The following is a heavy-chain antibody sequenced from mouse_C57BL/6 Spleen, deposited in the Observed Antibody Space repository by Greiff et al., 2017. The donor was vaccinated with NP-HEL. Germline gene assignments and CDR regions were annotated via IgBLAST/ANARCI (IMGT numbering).Heavy chain of an antibody. Sequence: VKLMESGPELVKPGASVKLSCKASGYTFTSYDINWVKQRPGQGLEWIGWIYPRDGSTKYNEKFKGKATLTVATSSSTAYMKLHNLTSEDSAVYFCARLTGSAWFAYWGQGTLVTVSA. CDR3: ARLTGSAWFAY. CDR2: IYPRDGST. D-gene: IGHD4-1*01. J-gene: IGHJ3*01. V-gene: IGHV1-85*01. CDR1: GYTFTSYD.